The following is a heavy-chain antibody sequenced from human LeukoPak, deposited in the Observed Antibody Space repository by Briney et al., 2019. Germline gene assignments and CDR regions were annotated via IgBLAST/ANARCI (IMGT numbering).Heavy chain of an antibody. CDR3: ARDDCSGGSCYSGFSYYYNGMDV. CDR1: GFTFSSYA. V-gene: IGHV3-30*04. Sequence: PGGSLRLSCAASGFTFSSYAMHWVRQAPGKGLEWVAVISYDGSNKYYADSVKGRFTISRDNSKNTLYLQMNSLRAEDTAVYYCARDDCSGGSCYSGFSYYYNGMDVWGQGTTVTVSS. CDR2: ISYDGSNK. J-gene: IGHJ6*02. D-gene: IGHD2-15*01.